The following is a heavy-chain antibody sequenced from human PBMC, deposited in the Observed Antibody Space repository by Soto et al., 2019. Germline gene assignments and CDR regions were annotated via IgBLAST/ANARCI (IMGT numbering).Heavy chain of an antibody. CDR3: AKDINEAAVAELDYYYGMDV. Sequence: EVQLVESGGGLVQPGRSLRLSCAASGFTFDDYAMHWVRQAPGKGLEWVSGISWNSGSIGYADSVKGRFTISRDNAKNSLYLQMNSLRAEDTALYYCAKDINEAAVAELDYYYGMDVWGQGTKVTVSS. J-gene: IGHJ6*02. CDR1: GFTFDDYA. D-gene: IGHD6-19*01. CDR2: ISWNSGSI. V-gene: IGHV3-9*01.